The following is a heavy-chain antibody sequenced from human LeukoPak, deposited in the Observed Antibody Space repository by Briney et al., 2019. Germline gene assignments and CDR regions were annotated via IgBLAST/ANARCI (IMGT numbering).Heavy chain of an antibody. Sequence: LSLTCTVSGGSISSSSYYWGWIRQPPGKGLEWVAVISYDGSNKYYADSVKGRFTISRDNSKNTLYLQMNSLRAEDTAVYYCAKSLRYFDWLLSDAFDIWGQGTMVTVSS. CDR2: ISYDGSNK. D-gene: IGHD3-9*01. CDR1: GGSISSSS. J-gene: IGHJ3*02. CDR3: AKSLRYFDWLLSDAFDI. V-gene: IGHV3-30*18.